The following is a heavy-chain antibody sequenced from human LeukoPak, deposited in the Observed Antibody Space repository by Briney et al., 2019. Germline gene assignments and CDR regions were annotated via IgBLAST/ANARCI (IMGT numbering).Heavy chain of an antibody. V-gene: IGHV3-48*01. CDR1: GFTFSNYA. CDR3: ARVYGDYFHY. CDR2: ISSSSTTI. D-gene: IGHD4-17*01. Sequence: GGSLRPSCAASGFTFSNYAISWVRQAPGKGLEWVSYISSSSTTIYYADSVKGRFTISRDNAKNSLYLQMNSLRAEDTAVYYCARVYGDYFHYWGQGTLVTVSS. J-gene: IGHJ4*02.